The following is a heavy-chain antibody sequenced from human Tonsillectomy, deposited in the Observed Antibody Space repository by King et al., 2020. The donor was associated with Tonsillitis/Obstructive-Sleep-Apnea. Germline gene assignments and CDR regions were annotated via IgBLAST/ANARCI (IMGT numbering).Heavy chain of an antibody. J-gene: IGHJ4*02. V-gene: IGHV3-11*05. CDR3: ARYQYNWKDHPNYFDY. CDR1: GFTFSDFY. D-gene: IGHD1-20*01. CDR2: ISTSSTYT. Sequence: VQLVESGGGLVKPGGSLRLSCTASGFTFSDFYMSWIRQAPGKGLEWVSYISTSSTYTTSADSVKGRFTISRDNPKNSLYLQMNSLSAEDTAIYYCARYQYNWKDHPNYFDYWGQGTLVTVSS.